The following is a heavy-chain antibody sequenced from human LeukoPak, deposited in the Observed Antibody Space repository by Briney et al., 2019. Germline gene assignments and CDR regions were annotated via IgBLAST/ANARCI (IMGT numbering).Heavy chain of an antibody. CDR3: AREDESIAARPVDY. CDR2: ISSSSSYI. V-gene: IGHV3-21*01. D-gene: IGHD6-6*01. J-gene: IGHJ4*01. CDR1: GFTFSSYS. Sequence: GGSLRLSCAASGFTFSSYSMNWVRQAPGEGLEWVSSISSSSSYIYYADSVKGRFTIYRDNDKNQLSLQMNSLRAEDTAVYYCAREDESIAARPVDYWGQGTLVTVSS.